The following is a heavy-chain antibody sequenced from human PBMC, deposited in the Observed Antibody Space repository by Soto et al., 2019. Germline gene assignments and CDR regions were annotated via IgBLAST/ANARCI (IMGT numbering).Heavy chain of an antibody. CDR3: ARESKAVAGSYYFDY. D-gene: IGHD6-19*01. J-gene: IGHJ4*02. CDR2: IYYSGST. CDR1: GGSISSYY. V-gene: IGHV4-59*01. Sequence: SETLSLTCTVSGGSISSYYWSWIRRPPGKGLEWIGYIYYSGSTNYNPSLKSRVTISVDTSKNQFSLKLSSVTAADTAVYYCARESKAVAGSYYFDYWGQGTLVTVSS.